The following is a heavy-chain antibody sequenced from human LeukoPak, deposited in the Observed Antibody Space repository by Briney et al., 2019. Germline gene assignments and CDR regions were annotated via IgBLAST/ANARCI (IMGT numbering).Heavy chain of an antibody. J-gene: IGHJ5*02. CDR2: INPSGGST. D-gene: IGHD4-17*01. V-gene: IGHV1-46*01. CDR3: ARDRAAGDSPDYGDYDGRPFDP. CDR1: GYTFTSYY. Sequence: GASVKVSCKASGYTFTSYYMHWVRQAPGQGLEWMGIINPSGGSTSYAQKFQGRVTITADESTSTAYMELSSLRSEDTAVYYCARDRAAGDSPDYGDYDGRPFDPWGQGTLVTVSS.